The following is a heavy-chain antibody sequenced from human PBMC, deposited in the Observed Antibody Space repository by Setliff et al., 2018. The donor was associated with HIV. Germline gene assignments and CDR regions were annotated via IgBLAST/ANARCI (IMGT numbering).Heavy chain of an antibody. J-gene: IGHJ6*02. V-gene: IGHV4-59*11. CDR1: GGSIRSHY. CDR3: ARDQGLELRGDYYYYGMDV. Sequence: SENLSLTCAVSGGSIRSHYWSWIRQPPGKGLEWIGSFYHTGSTHYNPSLKSRTTMSLDTSRNQVSLKLSSVSAADTAVYYCARDQGLELRGDYYYYGMDVWGQGTTVTVSS. CDR2: FYHTGST. D-gene: IGHD1-7*01.